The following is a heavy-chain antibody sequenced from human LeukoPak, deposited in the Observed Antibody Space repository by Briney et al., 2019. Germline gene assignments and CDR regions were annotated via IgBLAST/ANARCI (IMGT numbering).Heavy chain of an antibody. Sequence: ASVTVSCKASGYTFTSNGTSWVRQAPGQGLEWGGWISAYKGKTNYAQKFQCRVTITAHKSTSTAYMELSSLRSEDTAVYYCARGSQVGDIDAFDIWGQGTMVTVSS. CDR2: ISAYKGKT. CDR3: ARGSQVGDIDAFDI. D-gene: IGHD1-26*01. V-gene: IGHV1-18*01. CDR1: GYTFTSNG. J-gene: IGHJ3*02.